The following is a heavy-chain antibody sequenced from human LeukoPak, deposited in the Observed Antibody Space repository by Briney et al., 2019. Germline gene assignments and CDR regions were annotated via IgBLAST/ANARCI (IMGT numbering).Heavy chain of an antibody. Sequence: SETLSLTCAVYGGSFSGYYWSWIRQPPGKGLEWIGEINHSGSTNYNPSLKSRVTISVDTSKNQFSLKLSSVTAADTAVYYCARVHGSYTRLFDYWGQGTLVTVSS. CDR1: GGSFSGYY. CDR2: INHSGST. D-gene: IGHD1-26*01. J-gene: IGHJ4*02. CDR3: ARVHGSYTRLFDY. V-gene: IGHV4-34*01.